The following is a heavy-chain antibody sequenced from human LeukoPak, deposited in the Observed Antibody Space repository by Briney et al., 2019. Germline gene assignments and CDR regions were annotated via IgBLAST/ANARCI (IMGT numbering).Heavy chain of an antibody. D-gene: IGHD4-17*01. Sequence: VASVKVSCKASGYTFTGYYMHWVRQAPGQGLEWMGWINPNSGGTNYAQKFQGRVTMTRDTSISTAYMELSRLRSDDTAVYYCARQDYGDYRFDYWGQGTLVTVSS. CDR3: ARQDYGDYRFDY. CDR2: INPNSGGT. CDR1: GYTFTGYY. J-gene: IGHJ4*02. V-gene: IGHV1-2*02.